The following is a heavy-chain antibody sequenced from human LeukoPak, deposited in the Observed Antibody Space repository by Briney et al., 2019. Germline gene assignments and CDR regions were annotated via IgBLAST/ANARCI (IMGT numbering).Heavy chain of an antibody. CDR3: ARAGGVKTAALDLDY. V-gene: IGHV4-39*07. Sequence: PETLSLTCTVSGGSISSSSYYWGWIRQPPGKGLEWIGSIYYSGSANHNPSLKSRVTISRDTSKNQFSLKLTSVTTADTAVYYCARAGGVKTAALDLDYWGQGTLVPVSS. CDR1: GGSISSSSYY. J-gene: IGHJ4*02. D-gene: IGHD6-25*01. CDR2: IYYSGSA.